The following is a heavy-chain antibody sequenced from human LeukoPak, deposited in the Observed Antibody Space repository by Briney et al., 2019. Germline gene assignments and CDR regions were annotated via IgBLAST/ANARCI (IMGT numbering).Heavy chain of an antibody. CDR2: INTDGRST. D-gene: IGHD3-3*01. Sequence: PGGSLRLSRAASGLTLRSYWMHWVRHAPGKGLVWVSRINTDGRSTSYADSVKGRFTISRDNAKNTLYLQMNILRAEDTAVYYCARDLESSTSLGNWGQGTLVTVSS. CDR1: GLTLRSYW. V-gene: IGHV3-74*01. J-gene: IGHJ4*02. CDR3: ARDLESSTSLGN.